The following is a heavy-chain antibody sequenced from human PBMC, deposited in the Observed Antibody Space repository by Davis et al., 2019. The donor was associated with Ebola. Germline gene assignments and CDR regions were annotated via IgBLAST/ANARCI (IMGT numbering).Heavy chain of an antibody. Sequence: PSETLSLTCTVSGGSISSSSYYWGWIRQPPGKGLEWIGSIYYSGSTYYNPSLKSRVTISVDTSKNQFPLKLSSVTAADTAVYYCAVDYGDYGGYFQHWGQGTLVTVSS. D-gene: IGHD4-17*01. CDR1: GGSISSSSYY. CDR3: AVDYGDYGGYFQH. CDR2: IYYSGST. V-gene: IGHV4-39*06. J-gene: IGHJ1*01.